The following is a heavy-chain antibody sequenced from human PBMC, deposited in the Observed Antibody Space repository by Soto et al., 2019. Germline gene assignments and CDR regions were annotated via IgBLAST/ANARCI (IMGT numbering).Heavy chain of an antibody. CDR3: ARGRSITIFGVVIIPGHYGMDV. J-gene: IGHJ6*02. Sequence: SETLSLTCAVYGGSFSGYYWSWIRQPPGKGLEWIGEINHSGSTNYNPSLKSRVTISVGTSKNQFSLKLSSVTAADTAVYYCARGRSITIFGVVIIPGHYGMDVWGQGTTVTVSS. CDR1: GGSFSGYY. CDR2: INHSGST. D-gene: IGHD3-3*01. V-gene: IGHV4-34*01.